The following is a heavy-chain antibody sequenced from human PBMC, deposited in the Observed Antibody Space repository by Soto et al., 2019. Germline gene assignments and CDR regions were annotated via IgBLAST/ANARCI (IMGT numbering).Heavy chain of an antibody. J-gene: IGHJ4*02. CDR2: VTGSGESA. CDR1: GFTFSSYA. Sequence: LRLSCGGSGFTFSSYAMSWVRQAPGKGLEWVSGVTGSGESAYYADSVKGRFSISRDNSKKTLYLQMESLRAGDTAVYFCAKDQWFYDNVWGSLRYPYYFDLWGQGTLVTVSS. D-gene: IGHD3-16*01. CDR3: AKDQWFYDNVWGSLRYPYYFDL. V-gene: IGHV3-23*01.